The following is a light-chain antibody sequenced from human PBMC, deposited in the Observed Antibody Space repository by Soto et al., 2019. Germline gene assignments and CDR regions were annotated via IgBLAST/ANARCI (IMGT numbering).Light chain of an antibody. J-gene: IGLJ2*01. CDR3: AAWDDSLNGVV. CDR2: SNN. V-gene: IGLV1-44*01. Sequence: QAVVTQPPSASGTPGQRVTISCSGSSSNIGSYSVNWYQHLPGTAPRLVIYSNNQRPSGVPDRFSGSKSGTSASLAISGLQSEDEADYYCAAWDDSLNGVVFGGGTQLTVL. CDR1: SSNIGSYS.